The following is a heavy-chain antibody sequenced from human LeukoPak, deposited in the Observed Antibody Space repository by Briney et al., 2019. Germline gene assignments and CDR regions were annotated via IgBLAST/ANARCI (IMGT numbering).Heavy chain of an antibody. V-gene: IGHV3-74*01. J-gene: IGHJ4*02. Sequence: QPGGSLRLSCAASGFTFSSYAMSWVRQAPGKGLVWVSRINSDGSSTTYADSVKGRFTISRDNAKNTLYLQMNSLRAEDTAVYYCVSYSSNWSGSFDYWGQGTLVTVSS. CDR2: INSDGSST. D-gene: IGHD6-13*01. CDR1: GFTFSSYA. CDR3: VSYSSNWSGSFDY.